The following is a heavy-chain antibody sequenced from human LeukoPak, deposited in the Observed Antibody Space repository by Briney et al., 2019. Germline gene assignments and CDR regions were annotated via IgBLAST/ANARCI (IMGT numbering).Heavy chain of an antibody. D-gene: IGHD2-15*01. CDR1: GGTFSSYA. CDR2: IIPIFGTA. Sequence: GSSVKVSCKASGGTFSSYAISWVRQAPGQGLEWMGGIIPIFGTANYAQKFQGRVTITADESTSTAYMELSSLRSEDTAVYYCAKDPYRVVVATGNYLDPWGQGTRVTVSS. V-gene: IGHV1-69*01. J-gene: IGHJ5*02. CDR3: AKDPYRVVVATGNYLDP.